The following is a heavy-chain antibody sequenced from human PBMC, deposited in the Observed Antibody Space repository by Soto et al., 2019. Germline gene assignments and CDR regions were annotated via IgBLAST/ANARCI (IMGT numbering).Heavy chain of an antibody. V-gene: IGHV1-69*13. CDR3: VRGYYDSSGYYNPFDY. Sequence: SVKVSCKASGGTFSSYAISWVRQAPGQGLEWMGGIIPIFGTANYAQKFQGRVTITADESTSTAYMELSSLRSEDTAVYYCVRGYYDSSGYYNPFDYWGQGTLVTVSS. D-gene: IGHD3-22*01. CDR1: GGTFSSYA. J-gene: IGHJ4*02. CDR2: IIPIFGTA.